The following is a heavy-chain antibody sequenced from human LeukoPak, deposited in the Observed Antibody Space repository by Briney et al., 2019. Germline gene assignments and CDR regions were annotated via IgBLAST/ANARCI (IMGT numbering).Heavy chain of an antibody. V-gene: IGHV4-59*01. CDR3: ARGGGYGSGSYPFSLDY. CDR1: GGSINNYY. Sequence: SETLSLTCTVSGGSINNYYWSWIRQPPGKGLEWIGYIYYRGSTNYNPSLKSRVTFSVDTSKNQFSLKLNSVTAADTAVYYCARGGGYGSGSYPFSLDYWGQGTLVTVSS. J-gene: IGHJ4*02. D-gene: IGHD3-10*01. CDR2: IYYRGST.